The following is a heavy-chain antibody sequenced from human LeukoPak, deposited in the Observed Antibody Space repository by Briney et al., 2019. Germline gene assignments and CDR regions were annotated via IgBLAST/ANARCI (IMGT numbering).Heavy chain of an antibody. CDR3: ARGNLVVVAAANRAHSYMDV. Sequence: SETLSLTCALYGGSFSGYHWTWIRQPPGKGLEWIGEITHTGNTNYNPSLKSRVTISADTSKTQFSLKLSSVTAADTAVYYCARGNLVVVAAANRAHSYMDVWAKGTTVTVSS. CDR2: ITHTGNT. CDR1: GGSFSGYH. D-gene: IGHD2-2*01. J-gene: IGHJ6*03. V-gene: IGHV4-34*01.